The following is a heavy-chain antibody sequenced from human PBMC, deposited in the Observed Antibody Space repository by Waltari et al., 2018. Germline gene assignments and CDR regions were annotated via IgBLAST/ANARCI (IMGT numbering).Heavy chain of an antibody. CDR1: GFTFSNSW. D-gene: IGHD3-10*01. CDR2: INQDGGGK. Sequence: EVQLVESGGGLVQPGGSLRLSCAASGFTFSNSWVTWVRQAPGTGLRGVAKINQDGGGKYDLDSVKGRFTISRDNAKNSLYLQMNSLRAEDTALYYCARDTRGVFDCWGQGTLVTVSS. CDR3: ARDTRGVFDC. V-gene: IGHV3-7*01. J-gene: IGHJ4*02.